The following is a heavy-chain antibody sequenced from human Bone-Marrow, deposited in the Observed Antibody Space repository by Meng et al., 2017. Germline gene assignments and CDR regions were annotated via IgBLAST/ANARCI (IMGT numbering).Heavy chain of an antibody. V-gene: IGHV3-53*01. CDR1: GLTVSSNY. D-gene: IGHD5-18*01. CDR3: ARAGYSYGFTLDL. J-gene: IGHJ2*01. CDR2: IYSGGST. Sequence: EVQLVGSGGGLVRPGGSLGLSCAASGLTVSSNYMSWVRQAPGKGLEWVSVIYSGGSTYYADSVKGRFTISRDNSKNTLYLQMNSLRAEDTAVYYCARAGYSYGFTLDLWGRGTLVTVSS.